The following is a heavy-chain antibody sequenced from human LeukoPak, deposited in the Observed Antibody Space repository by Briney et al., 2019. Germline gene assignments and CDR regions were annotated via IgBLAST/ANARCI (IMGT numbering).Heavy chain of an antibody. V-gene: IGHV3-23*01. Sequence: GXSLRXXCVASEFSFNSYAMSWVRQAPGKGLEWVSGISGSDGNTYYADSVKGRFTISRDKSKKTLYMQMNRLRAEETATYYCXXXXRXXXSXXTRRDYYYMDVWGKGTTLTVSS. CDR1: EFSFNSYA. D-gene: IGHD6-13*01. CDR2: ISGSDGNT. CDR3: XXXXRXXXSXXTRRDYYYMDV. J-gene: IGHJ6*03.